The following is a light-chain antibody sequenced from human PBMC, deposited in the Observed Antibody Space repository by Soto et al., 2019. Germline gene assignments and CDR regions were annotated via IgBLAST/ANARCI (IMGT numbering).Light chain of an antibody. J-gene: IGLJ1*01. CDR1: SSNIGAGFD. Sequence: HSVLTQPPSVSGAPGQRVTISCTGSSSNIGAGFDVHWYQQLPGTAPKLLIYGNVDRPSGVPDRFSGSKSGTSASLAITGLQAEDEADYYCQSYDSSLSGYVFGTGTKLTVL. CDR3: QSYDSSLSGYV. CDR2: GNV. V-gene: IGLV1-40*01.